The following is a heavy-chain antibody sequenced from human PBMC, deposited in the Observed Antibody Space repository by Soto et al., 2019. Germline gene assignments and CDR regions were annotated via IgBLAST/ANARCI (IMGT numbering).Heavy chain of an antibody. Sequence: GASVKVSCKASGYTLDNYDIHWVRQALGQGLEWMGWVNPKTGDTVYAENFQGRVTITRSTSMSTAYLQMRSLRIEDSAVYYCTGAESPDTAYFSLYWGQGTLVTVSS. CDR1: GYTLDNYD. V-gene: IGHV1-8*02. D-gene: IGHD7-27*01. J-gene: IGHJ4*02. CDR2: VNPKTGDT. CDR3: TGAESPDTAYFSLY.